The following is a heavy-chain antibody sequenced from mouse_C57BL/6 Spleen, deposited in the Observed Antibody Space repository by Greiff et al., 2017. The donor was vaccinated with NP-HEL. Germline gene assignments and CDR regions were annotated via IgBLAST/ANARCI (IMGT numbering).Heavy chain of an antibody. CDR1: GYAFTNYL. Sequence: LVESGAELVRPGTSVKVSCKASGYAFTNYLIEWVKQRPGQGLEWIGVINPGSGGTNYNEKFKGKATLTADKSSSTAYMQLSSLTSEDSAVYFCARGGYYYGSSYRWYFDVWGTGTTVTVSS. CDR2: INPGSGGT. CDR3: ARGGYYYGSSYRWYFDV. D-gene: IGHD1-1*01. V-gene: IGHV1-54*01. J-gene: IGHJ1*03.